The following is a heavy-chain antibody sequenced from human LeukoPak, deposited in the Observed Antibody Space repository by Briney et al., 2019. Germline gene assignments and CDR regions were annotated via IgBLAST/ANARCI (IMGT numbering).Heavy chain of an antibody. Sequence: PGGSLRLSCAASGFTFSSYWMSWVRQAPGKGLEWVSGIVGGGYDTYYADSVMGRFTISRDNSKNTLYLQMNSPRADDTAVYYCAKNRRYHDYWGQGTLVTVSS. J-gene: IGHJ4*02. CDR3: AKNRRYHDY. CDR2: IVGGGYDT. V-gene: IGHV3-23*01. D-gene: IGHD2-2*01. CDR1: GFTFSSYW.